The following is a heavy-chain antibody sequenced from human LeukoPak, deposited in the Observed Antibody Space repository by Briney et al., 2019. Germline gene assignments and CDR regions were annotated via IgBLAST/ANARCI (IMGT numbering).Heavy chain of an antibody. Sequence: GGSLRLSCAASGFTFSSYWMSWVRQAPGKGLEWVANIKQDGSEKNYVDSVRGRFTISRDNAKDSLYLQMNTLRVEDTAVYYCAKDRTVGASYWYFDLWGRGTLVTVSS. V-gene: IGHV3-7*03. D-gene: IGHD1-26*01. CDR1: GFTFSSYW. CDR2: IKQDGSEK. CDR3: AKDRTVGASYWYFDL. J-gene: IGHJ2*01.